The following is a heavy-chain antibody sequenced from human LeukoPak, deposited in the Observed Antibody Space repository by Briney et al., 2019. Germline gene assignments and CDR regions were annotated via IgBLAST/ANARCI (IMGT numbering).Heavy chain of an antibody. V-gene: IGHV4-39*07. J-gene: IGHJ6*03. Sequence: SETLSLTCTVSGGSISSSSYYWGWIRQPPGKGLEWIGSIYYSGSTYYNPSLKSRVTISVDTSKNQFSLKLSSVTAADTAVYYCARERAQGPTYYYYYYMDVWGKGTTVTVSS. CDR2: IYYSGST. CDR1: GGSISSSSYY. CDR3: ARERAQGPTYYYYYYMDV.